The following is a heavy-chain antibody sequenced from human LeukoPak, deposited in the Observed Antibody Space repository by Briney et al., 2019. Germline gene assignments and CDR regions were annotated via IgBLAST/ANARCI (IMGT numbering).Heavy chain of an antibody. Sequence: QTGGSLRLSCAASGFTFSSYAMSWVRQAPGKGLEWVSAISGSGGSTYYPDSVTGRFTISRDNSENTLYLQMSGLRAEDTAIYYCAKGTGDTAYYFDFWGQGVLVTVSS. J-gene: IGHJ4*02. D-gene: IGHD7-27*01. CDR1: GFTFSSYA. V-gene: IGHV3-23*01. CDR2: ISGSGGST. CDR3: AKGTGDTAYYFDF.